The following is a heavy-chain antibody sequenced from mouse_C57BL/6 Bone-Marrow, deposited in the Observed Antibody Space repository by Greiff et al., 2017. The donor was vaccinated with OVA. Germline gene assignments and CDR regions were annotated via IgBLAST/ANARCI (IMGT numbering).Heavy chain of an antibody. Sequence: LVESGAELVKPGASVKISCKASGYTFTDYYINWVKQRPGQGLECIVPLCPGRGLPSSHEQFKGKATLTADKSSSTAYMQLSSLTSEDSAVYFGAYGFSAYWGQGTLVTVSA. V-gene: IGHV1-77*01. D-gene: IGHD2-2*01. J-gene: IGHJ3*01. CDR2: LCPGRGLP. CDR1: GYTFTDYY. CDR3: AYGFSAY.